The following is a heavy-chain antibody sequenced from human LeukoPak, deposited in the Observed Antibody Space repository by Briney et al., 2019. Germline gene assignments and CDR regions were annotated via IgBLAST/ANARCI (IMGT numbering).Heavy chain of an antibody. CDR1: GSTFSSFE. J-gene: IGHJ4*02. V-gene: IGHV3-48*03. CDR2: MGSSGSTI. CDR3: ASSAGYRSGWRLDY. D-gene: IGHD6-19*01. Sequence: PGGSLRLSCAASGSTFSSFELNWVRQAPGKGLEWVSYMGSSGSTIYYADSVKGRFTISRDNAKNSLYLQMNSLRAEDTAVYYCASSAGYRSGWRLDYWGQGTLVTVSS.